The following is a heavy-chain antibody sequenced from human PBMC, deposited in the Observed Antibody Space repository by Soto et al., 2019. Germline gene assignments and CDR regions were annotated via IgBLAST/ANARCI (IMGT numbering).Heavy chain of an antibody. D-gene: IGHD3-22*01. CDR2: IYHSGST. CDR3: ARKIDSNWYYFDY. Sequence: PSETLSLTCTVSGGSISSSSYSWSWIRQPPGKGLEWIGYIYHSGSTYYNPSLKSRVTISVDRSKNQFSLKLSSVTAADTAVYYCARKIDSNWYYFDYWGQGTLVTVSS. J-gene: IGHJ4*02. V-gene: IGHV4-30-2*01. CDR1: GGSISSSSYS.